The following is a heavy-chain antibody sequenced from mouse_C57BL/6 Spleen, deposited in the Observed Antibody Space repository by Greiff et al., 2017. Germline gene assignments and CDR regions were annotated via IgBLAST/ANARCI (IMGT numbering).Heavy chain of an antibody. CDR1: GYTFTSYW. J-gene: IGHJ4*01. V-gene: IGHV1-69*01. CDR3: SRMRRGDAMDY. Sequence: QVQLQQPGAELVMPGASVKLSCKASGYTFTSYWMHWVKQRPGQGLEWIGDIDPSDSYTNYNQKFKGKSTLTVDKSSSTAYMQLSSLTSEDSAVYYCSRMRRGDAMDYWGQGTSVTVSS. CDR2: IDPSDSYT.